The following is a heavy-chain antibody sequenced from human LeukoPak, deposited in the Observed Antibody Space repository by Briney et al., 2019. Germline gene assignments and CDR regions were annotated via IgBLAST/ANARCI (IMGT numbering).Heavy chain of an antibody. Sequence: PSETLSLTCTVSGGSISSYYWSWIRQPPGKGLEWIGYIYYSGSTNYNPSLKRRVTISVDTSKNQFSLKLSSVTAADTAVYYCARASPIAVAGIWADWGQGTLVTVSS. CDR1: GGSISSYY. V-gene: IGHV4-59*01. D-gene: IGHD6-19*01. CDR3: ARASPIAVAGIWAD. J-gene: IGHJ4*02. CDR2: IYYSGST.